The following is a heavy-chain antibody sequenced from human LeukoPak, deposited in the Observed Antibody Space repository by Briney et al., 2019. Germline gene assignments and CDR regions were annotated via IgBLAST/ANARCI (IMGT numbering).Heavy chain of an antibody. J-gene: IGHJ5*02. CDR1: GGSIRSSNW. V-gene: IGHV4-4*02. CDR2: IYHSGST. CDR3: AREDFCSSGNCFDP. Sequence: SSETLSLTCAVSGGSIRSSNWWSWVRQSPGKGLEWIGEIYHSGSTNYNPSLKSRVTISVDKSENQLSLKLSSVTAADTAVYYCAREDFCSSGNCFDPWGQGTLVTVSS. D-gene: IGHD6-13*01.